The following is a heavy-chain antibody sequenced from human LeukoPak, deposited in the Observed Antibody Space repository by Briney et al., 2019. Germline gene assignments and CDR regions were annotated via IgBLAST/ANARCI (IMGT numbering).Heavy chain of an antibody. CDR2: ISYDGSNK. CDR3: ASGAGAAAGAGYVDY. J-gene: IGHJ4*02. CDR1: GFTFSNYA. D-gene: IGHD6-13*01. V-gene: IGHV3-30-3*01. Sequence: GGSLRLSCAASGFTFSNYAMNWVRQAPGKGLEWVAVISYDGSNKYNADSVKGRFTISRDNSKNTLYLQMNSLRAEDTAVYYCASGAGAAAGAGYVDYWGQGTLVIVSS.